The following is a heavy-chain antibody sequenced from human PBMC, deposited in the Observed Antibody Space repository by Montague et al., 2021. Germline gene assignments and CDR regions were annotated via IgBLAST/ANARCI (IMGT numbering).Heavy chain of an antibody. CDR3: VSETFWHFDH. CDR1: GFIFSRDC. CDR2: IRRDGSET. Sequence: SLRLSCAASGFIFSRDCMKWVRQAPGRGLESVARIRRDGSETFYMDSVRGRFTISRDNAQNLLYLQMNSLRVEDTAVYYCVSETFWHFDHWGQGALVTVSS. J-gene: IGHJ4*02. V-gene: IGHV3-7*03.